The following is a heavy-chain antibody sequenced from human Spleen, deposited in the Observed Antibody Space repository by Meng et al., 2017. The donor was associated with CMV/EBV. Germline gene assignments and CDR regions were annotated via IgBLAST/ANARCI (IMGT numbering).Heavy chain of an antibody. CDR3: ARDPSHCSSTSCYGWFDP. D-gene: IGHD2-2*01. J-gene: IGHJ5*02. CDR2: INPNSGGT. V-gene: IGHV1-2*02. CDR1: TFTDYY. Sequence: TFTDYYIHWVRQAPGQGLEWMGWINPNSGGTNYAQKFQGRVTMTRDTSITTAYMQLSRPRSDDTAVYYCARDPSHCSSTSCYGWFDPWGQGTLVTVSS.